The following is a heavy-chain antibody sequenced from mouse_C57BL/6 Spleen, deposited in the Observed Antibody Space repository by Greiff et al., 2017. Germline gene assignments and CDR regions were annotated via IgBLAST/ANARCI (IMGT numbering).Heavy chain of an antibody. CDR1: GFTFSDAW. D-gene: IGHD2-3*01. Sequence: VQLKESGGGLVQPGGSLKLSCAASGFTFSDAWMDWVRQSPEKGLEWVAEIRNKANNHATYYAESVKGRFTISRDDSKSSVYLQMNSLRAEDTGIYYCTRVDGYYSYYFDYWGQGTTLTVSS. V-gene: IGHV6-6*01. CDR3: TRVDGYYSYYFDY. CDR2: IRNKANNHAT. J-gene: IGHJ2*01.